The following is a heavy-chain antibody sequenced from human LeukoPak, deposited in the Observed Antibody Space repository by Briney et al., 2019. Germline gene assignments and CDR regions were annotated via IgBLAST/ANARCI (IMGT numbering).Heavy chain of an antibody. V-gene: IGHV1-46*01. CDR3: ARAMVRGVIISSAFDI. Sequence: ASVQVSCKASGYTFTSYYMHWVRQAPGQGLAWMGIINPSGGSTSYAQKFQGRVTMTRDTSTSTVYMELSSLRSEDTAVYYCARAMVRGVIISSAFDIWGQGTMVTVSS. CDR2: INPSGGST. D-gene: IGHD3-10*01. CDR1: GYTFTSYY. J-gene: IGHJ3*02.